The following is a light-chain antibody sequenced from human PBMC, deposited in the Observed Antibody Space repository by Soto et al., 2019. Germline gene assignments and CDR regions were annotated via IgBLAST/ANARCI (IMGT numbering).Light chain of an antibody. CDR1: QSVSSSY. CDR3: QQYYSYPRT. V-gene: IGKV3-15*01. Sequence: EIVMTQSPAALSVSPGEIATLLCRASQSVSSSYLAWYQQKPGQAPRVIIYGASTRATGIPARFSGSGSGTDFTLTISCLQSEDFATYYCQQYYSYPRTFGQGTKVDIK. J-gene: IGKJ1*01. CDR2: GAS.